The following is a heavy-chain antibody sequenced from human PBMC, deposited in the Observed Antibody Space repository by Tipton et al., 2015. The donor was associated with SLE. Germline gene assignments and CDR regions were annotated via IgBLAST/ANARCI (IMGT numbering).Heavy chain of an antibody. V-gene: IGHV3-23*01. Sequence: SLRLSCAASGFTFSSSAMSWGRQAPGKGLEWVSIISTGGSSTYYADSVKGRFTISRDNSKNTLYLQMNSLRAEDTALYYCAKAGLNYCGDYWGQGTLVTVSS. CDR1: GFTFSSSA. CDR3: AKAGLNYCGDY. CDR2: ISTGGSST. D-gene: IGHD3-10*01. J-gene: IGHJ4*02.